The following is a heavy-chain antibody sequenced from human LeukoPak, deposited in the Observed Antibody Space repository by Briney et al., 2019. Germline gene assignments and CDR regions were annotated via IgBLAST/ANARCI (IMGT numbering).Heavy chain of an antibody. CDR1: GGSISSGSYY. J-gene: IGHJ5*02. CDR2: IYTSGST. Sequence: SQTLSLTCTVSGGSISSGSYYWSWIPPPAGKGLEWIGRIYTSGSTNYNPSLNSRVTISVDTSKNQFSLKLSSVTAADTAVYYCARGQYCSSTSCEGMFDPWGQGTLVTVSS. V-gene: IGHV4-61*02. CDR3: ARGQYCSSTSCEGMFDP. D-gene: IGHD2-2*01.